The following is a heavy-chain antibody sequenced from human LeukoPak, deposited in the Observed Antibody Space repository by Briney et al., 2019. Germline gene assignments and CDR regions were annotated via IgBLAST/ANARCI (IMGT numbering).Heavy chain of an antibody. CDR2: INSDGSST. Sequence: PGGSLRLSCAASGFTFSSYWMHWVRQAPGKGLVWVSRINSDGSSTSYADSVKGRFTISRDNAKNTLYLQMNSLRAEDTAVYYCTRAAAGPTNFDYWGQGTLVTVSS. CDR3: TRAAAGPTNFDY. V-gene: IGHV3-74*01. CDR1: GFTFSSYW. J-gene: IGHJ4*02. D-gene: IGHD6-13*01.